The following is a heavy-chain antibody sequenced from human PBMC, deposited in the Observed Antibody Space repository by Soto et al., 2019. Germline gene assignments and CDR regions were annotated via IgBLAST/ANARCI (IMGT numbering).Heavy chain of an antibody. Sequence: SETLSLTCTVCGGSINSGCYYWSWIRQHPGKGLEWIGYIYYIGSTFYNPSLKSRITISSDTSKNQFSLKLNSVTAADTAVYYFARPAWHFFDSSSQGTLFTVSS. CDR2: IYYIGST. D-gene: IGHD3-3*02. CDR3: ARPAWHFFDS. J-gene: IGHJ4*02. CDR1: GGSINSGCYY. V-gene: IGHV4-31*03.